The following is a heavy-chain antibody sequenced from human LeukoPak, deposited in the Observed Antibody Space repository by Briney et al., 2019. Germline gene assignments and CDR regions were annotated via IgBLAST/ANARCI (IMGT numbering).Heavy chain of an antibody. CDR1: GGSISNYY. CDR2: IYYSGST. D-gene: IGHD3-22*01. CDR3: ARDSSGYYLFDY. J-gene: IGHJ4*02. Sequence: SETLSLTCTVSGGSISNYYWSWIRQHPGKGLEWIGYIYYSGSTYYNPSLKSRVTISVDTSKNQFSLKLSSVTAADTAVYYCARDSSGYYLFDYWGQGTLVTVSS. V-gene: IGHV4-59*06.